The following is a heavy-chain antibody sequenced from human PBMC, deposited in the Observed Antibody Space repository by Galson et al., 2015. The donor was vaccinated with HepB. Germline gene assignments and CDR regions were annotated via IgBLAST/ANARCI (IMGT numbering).Heavy chain of an antibody. CDR3: ARLSTPRDWYFDL. Sequence: SLRLSCAASGFTVSSNFMTWVRQAPGKGLEWVSVISTGVNTYYADSVKGRFTFSGDNSKNTLSLQMNSLRVEDTAVYYCARLSTPRDWYFDLWGRGTLVTVSS. CDR1: GFTVSSNF. CDR2: ISTGVNT. J-gene: IGHJ2*01. D-gene: IGHD2-2*01. V-gene: IGHV3-66*01.